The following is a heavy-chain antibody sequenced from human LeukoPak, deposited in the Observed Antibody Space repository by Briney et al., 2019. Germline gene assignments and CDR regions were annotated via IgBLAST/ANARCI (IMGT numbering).Heavy chain of an antibody. Sequence: SVKVSCKASGGTFSSYAISWVRQAPGQGLEWMGRIIPIFGIANYAQKFQGRVTITADKSTSTAYMELSSLRSEDTAVYYCARGSSWYDQVDYWGQGTLVTVSS. CDR3: ARGSSWYDQVDY. J-gene: IGHJ4*02. V-gene: IGHV1-69*04. D-gene: IGHD6-13*01. CDR1: GGTFSSYA. CDR2: IIPIFGIA.